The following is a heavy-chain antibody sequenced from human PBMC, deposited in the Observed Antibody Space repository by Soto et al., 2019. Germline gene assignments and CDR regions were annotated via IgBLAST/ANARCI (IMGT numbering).Heavy chain of an antibody. Sequence: EVQLLESGGGLVQPGESLRLSCAASGFTFTSSAMSWVRQAPGKGLEWVSSINYRGDTTYYTDSVKGRFSISRDNSKTTLFLQMNRLRDEDTAVYYCAQGGKTAPFDHWGQGTLFTVSS. CDR2: INYRGDTT. D-gene: IGHD3-16*01. V-gene: IGHV3-23*01. CDR1: GFTFTSSA. J-gene: IGHJ4*02. CDR3: AQGGKTAPFDH.